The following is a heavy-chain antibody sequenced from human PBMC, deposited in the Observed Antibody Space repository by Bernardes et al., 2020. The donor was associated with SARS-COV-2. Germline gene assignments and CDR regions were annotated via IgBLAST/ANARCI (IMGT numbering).Heavy chain of an antibody. Sequence: GGSLRLSCAASGFTFSSYWMHWVRQAPGKGLEWVAVIWYDGSNKYYADSVKGRFTISRDNAKNSLYLQMDSLRADDTAVYFCARGTLLQGVFDIWGQGTMVAVSS. CDR3: ARGTLLQGVFDI. V-gene: IGHV3-33*08. CDR2: IWYDGSNK. CDR1: GFTFSSYW. J-gene: IGHJ3*02. D-gene: IGHD3-10*01.